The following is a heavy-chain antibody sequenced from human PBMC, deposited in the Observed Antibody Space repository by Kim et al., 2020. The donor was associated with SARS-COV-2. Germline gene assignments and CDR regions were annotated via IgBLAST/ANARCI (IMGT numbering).Heavy chain of an antibody. CDR1: GGSFSGYY. CDR2: INHSGST. V-gene: IGHV4-34*01. CDR3: ARRYYVNIWGSYRPGYYG. J-gene: IGHJ6*01. D-gene: IGHD3-16*02. Sequence: SETLSLTCAVYGGSFSGYYWSWIRQPPGQGLEWIGEINHSGSTNYNPSLKSRVTISVDTSKNQFSLTLSSVTAAATAASYCARRYYVNIWGSYRPGYYG.